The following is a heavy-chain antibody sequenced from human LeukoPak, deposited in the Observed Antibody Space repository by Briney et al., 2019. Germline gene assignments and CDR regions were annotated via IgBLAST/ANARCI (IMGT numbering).Heavy chain of an antibody. J-gene: IGHJ4*02. CDR1: GFSFSSYW. CDR2: ISSDGSDT. CDR3: ARDQTQLGPTTVDH. D-gene: IGHD1-1*01. V-gene: IGHV3-74*01. Sequence: PGGSLRLSCVASGFSFSSYWMHWVRQDPGKGLMWVARISSDGSDTEYGDSVKGRFTISRDNGKNTLYLQMNSLGAEDTAVYYCARDQTQLGPTTVDHWGQGIQVTVSS.